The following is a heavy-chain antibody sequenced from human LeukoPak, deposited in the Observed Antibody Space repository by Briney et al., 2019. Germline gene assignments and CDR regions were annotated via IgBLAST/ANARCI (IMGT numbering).Heavy chain of an antibody. V-gene: IGHV4-59*01. CDR3: ARISSSNWYNERGAFDV. D-gene: IGHD6-13*01. CDR1: SGSIFKYY. CDR2: IYYTGST. Sequence: PSETLSLTCTVSSGSIFKYYWSWIRQPPGKGLEYIGYIYYTGSTNFNPSLKSRVTISVDTSKTQFSLKLTSVTAADTAVYYCARISSSNWYNERGAFDVWGQGTMVTVSS. J-gene: IGHJ3*01.